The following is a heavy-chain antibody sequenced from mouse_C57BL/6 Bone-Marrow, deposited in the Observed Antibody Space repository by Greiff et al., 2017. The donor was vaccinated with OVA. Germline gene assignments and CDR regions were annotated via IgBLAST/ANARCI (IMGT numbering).Heavy chain of an antibody. CDR2: IYPGSGST. CDR3: ASPGGSSFYYAMDY. Sequence: QVQLQQPGAELVKPGASVKMSCKASGYTFTSYWITWVKQRTGQGLEWIGDIYPGSGSTNYNEKLKSKATLTVDTSSSTAYMQLSSLTSDDSAVYYCASPGGSSFYYAMDYWGQGTSVTVSS. J-gene: IGHJ4*01. D-gene: IGHD1-1*01. V-gene: IGHV1-55*01. CDR1: GYTFTSYW.